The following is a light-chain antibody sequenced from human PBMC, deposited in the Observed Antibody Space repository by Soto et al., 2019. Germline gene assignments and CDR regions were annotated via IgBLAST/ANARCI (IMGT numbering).Light chain of an antibody. Sequence: DVVMTQSPLSLPVTLGQPASISCRSSQSLVHSDGNTYLNWFRQRPGQSPRRLIYKVSNRDSEGPDRFSGSGSDTDFTLKISGVEAEDVGVYYCMQGTHWPPYTFGQGTRLEIK. CDR3: MQGTHWPPYT. V-gene: IGKV2-30*02. J-gene: IGKJ5*01. CDR2: KVS. CDR1: QSLVHSDGNTY.